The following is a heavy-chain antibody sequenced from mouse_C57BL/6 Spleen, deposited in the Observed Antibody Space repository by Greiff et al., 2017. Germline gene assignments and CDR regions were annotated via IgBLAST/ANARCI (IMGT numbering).Heavy chain of an antibody. D-gene: IGHD2-14*01. CDR2: INPNNGGT. J-gene: IGHJ3*01. Sequence: VQLQQSGPDLVKPGASVKIPCKASGYTFTDYNMDWVQQSHGKSLEWIGDINPNNGGTIYNQKFKGKATLTVDKSSSTAYMELRSLTSEDTAVYYCARGDRLSYVFAYWGQGTLVTVSA. V-gene: IGHV1-18*01. CDR3: ARGDRLSYVFAY. CDR1: GYTFTDYN.